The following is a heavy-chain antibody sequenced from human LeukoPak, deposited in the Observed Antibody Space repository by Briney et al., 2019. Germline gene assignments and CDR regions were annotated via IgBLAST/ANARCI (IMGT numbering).Heavy chain of an antibody. V-gene: IGHV4-39*01. CDR3: ASRIATAGAFDI. Sequence: TPSETLSLTCTVSGGSISSSSYYWGWIRQPPGKGLEWIGSIYYSGSTYYNPSLKSRVTISVDTSKNQFSLKLSSVTAADTAVYYCASRIATAGAFDIWGQGTMVTVSS. CDR2: IYYSGST. J-gene: IGHJ3*02. CDR1: GGSISSSSYY. D-gene: IGHD6-13*01.